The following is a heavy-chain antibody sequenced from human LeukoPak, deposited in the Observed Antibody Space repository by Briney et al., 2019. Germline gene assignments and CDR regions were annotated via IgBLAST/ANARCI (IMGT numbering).Heavy chain of an antibody. Sequence: SGFTFSSXXXXXVRRXXGXGXXXXXXFSYDGSNKYYADPVKGRFTISRDNSKNTLYLQINSLRAEDTAVYYCAKGSYYYDTSGYFDSWGHGALVTVSS. CDR3: AKGSYYYDTSGYFDS. V-gene: IGHV3-30-3*01. CDR1: GFTFSSXX. D-gene: IGHD3-22*01. J-gene: IGHJ4*01. CDR2: FSYDGSNK.